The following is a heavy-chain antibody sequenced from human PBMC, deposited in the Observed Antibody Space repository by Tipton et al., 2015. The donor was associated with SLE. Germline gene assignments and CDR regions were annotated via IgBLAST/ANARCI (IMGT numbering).Heavy chain of an antibody. V-gene: IGHV4-4*07. CDR3: ARGGGSYYDY. D-gene: IGHD1-26*01. J-gene: IGHJ4*02. CDR2: IYSSGST. CDR1: GGSLSGYY. Sequence: TLSLTCTVSGGSLSGYYWSWIRQPAGKGLEWIGRIYSSGSTIYNPSLKSRLTLSLDTSKNQFSLRVRSVTAADTAVNYCARGGGSYYDYWGQGTLVTVSS.